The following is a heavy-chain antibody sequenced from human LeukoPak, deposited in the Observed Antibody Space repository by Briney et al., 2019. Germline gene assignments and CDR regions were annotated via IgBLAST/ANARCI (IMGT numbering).Heavy chain of an antibody. CDR1: GYTFTSYG. V-gene: IGHV1-18*01. Sequence: ASVTVSCKASGYTFTSYGISWVRQAGGQGLEWMGWISTYNGNTNYAQKLQGRVTMTTDTSTSTAYMELRSLRSDDTAVYYCARDVPTIFGVVTTFNFDYWGQGTLVTVSS. D-gene: IGHD3-3*01. CDR3: ARDVPTIFGVVTTFNFDY. J-gene: IGHJ4*02. CDR2: ISTYNGNT.